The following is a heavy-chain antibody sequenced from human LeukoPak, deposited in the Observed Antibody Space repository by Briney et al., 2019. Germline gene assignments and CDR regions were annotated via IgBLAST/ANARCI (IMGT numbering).Heavy chain of an antibody. V-gene: IGHV4-59*03. CDR2: IHHSGTT. J-gene: IGHJ4*02. Sequence: PSQTLSLTCTVSGGAITDYYWTWIRQAPGQGLEWIGYIHHSGTTNRNPSLKSRVTLSVDTSKSQFSLRLTSVTAADTAVYYCAKLRPFGELFPDYWGQGALVIVSS. D-gene: IGHD3-10*01. CDR3: AKLRPFGELFPDY. CDR1: GGAITDYY.